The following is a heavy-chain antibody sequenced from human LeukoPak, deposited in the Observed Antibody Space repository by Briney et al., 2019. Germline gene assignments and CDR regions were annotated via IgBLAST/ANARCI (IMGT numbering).Heavy chain of an antibody. CDR1: GGSISSSSYY. Sequence: SETLSLTCTVSGGSISSSSYYWGWIRQPPGKGLEWIGEINHSGSTNYNPSLKSRVTISVDTSKNQFSLKLSSVTAADTAVYYCARAPPFPHDDVFDYWGQGTLVTVSS. CDR3: ARAPPFPHDDVFDY. J-gene: IGHJ4*02. D-gene: IGHD1-1*01. V-gene: IGHV4-39*07. CDR2: INHSGST.